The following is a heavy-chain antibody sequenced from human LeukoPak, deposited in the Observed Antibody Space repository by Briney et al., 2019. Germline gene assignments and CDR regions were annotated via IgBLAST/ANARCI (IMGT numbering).Heavy chain of an antibody. CDR2: MNPNSGNT. Sequence: ASVKVSCKASGYIFTNYDINWVRQATGQGLEWMGWMNPNSGNTGFAQKFQGRVTMTRNTSKSTAYMELSGLTSEDWAVYYCARARGYSYGYSDYWGQGTLVTVSS. CDR1: GYIFTNYD. J-gene: IGHJ4*02. V-gene: IGHV1-8*01. CDR3: ARARGYSYGYSDY. D-gene: IGHD5-18*01.